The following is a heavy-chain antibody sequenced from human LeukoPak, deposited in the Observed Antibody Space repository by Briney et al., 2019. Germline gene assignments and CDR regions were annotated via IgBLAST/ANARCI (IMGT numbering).Heavy chain of an antibody. CDR2: ISAYNGNT. J-gene: IGHJ4*02. V-gene: IGHV1-18*01. CDR3: ARDLSPPLYYDFWSGYYRFDY. Sequence: ASVKVSCKASGYTFTSYGISWVRQAPGQGLEWMGWISAYNGNTNYAQKLQGRVTMTTDTSTSTAYMELRSLRSDDTAVYYCARDLSPPLYYDFWSGYYRFDYWGQGTLVTVSS. CDR1: GYTFTSYG. D-gene: IGHD3-3*01.